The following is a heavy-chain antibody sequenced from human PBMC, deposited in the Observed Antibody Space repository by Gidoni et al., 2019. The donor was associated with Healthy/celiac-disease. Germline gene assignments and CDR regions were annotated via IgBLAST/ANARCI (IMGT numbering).Heavy chain of an antibody. J-gene: IGHJ6*02. D-gene: IGHD3-10*01. CDR2: IKWNGGST. V-gene: IGHV3-20*04. CDR3: ARVIGSGITWVYYYYGMDV. CDR1: GFTFDDYG. Sequence: EVQLVESGGGVVRPGGSLRLPCAASGFTFDDYGMSWVRQAPGKGLGWVSGIKWNGGSTGYADSVKGRFTISRDNAKNSLYLQMNSLRAEDTALYYCARVIGSGITWVYYYYGMDVWGQGTTVTVSS.